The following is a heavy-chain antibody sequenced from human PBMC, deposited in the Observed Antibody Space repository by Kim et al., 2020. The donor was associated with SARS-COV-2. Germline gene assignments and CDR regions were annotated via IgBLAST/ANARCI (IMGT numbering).Heavy chain of an antibody. V-gene: IGHV3-11*01. CDR3: ARDITMVRAWGVNYYGMDV. Sequence: GGSLRLSCAASGFTFSDYYMSWIRQAPGKGLEWVSYISSSGSTIYYADSVKGRFTISRDNAKNSLYLQMNSLRAEDTAVYYCARDITMVRAWGVNYYGMDVWGQGTTVTVSS. J-gene: IGHJ6*02. CDR2: ISSSGSTI. CDR1: GFTFSDYY. D-gene: IGHD3-10*01.